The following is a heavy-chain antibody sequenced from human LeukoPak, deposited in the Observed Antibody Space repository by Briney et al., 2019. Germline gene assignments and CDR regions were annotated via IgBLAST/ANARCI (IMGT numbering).Heavy chain of an antibody. CDR3: ARMYSGSYYLFADLNDAFDI. CDR1: GFTFSSHG. D-gene: IGHD1-26*01. V-gene: IGHV3-23*01. J-gene: IGHJ3*02. CDR2: SSSIGGRT. Sequence: GGSLRLSCAASGFTFSSHGMNWVRQAPGKGLEWVSGSSSIGGRTYYADSVKGRFTVTRDNSRDTLHLQMNSLRAEDTAVYYCARMYSGSYYLFADLNDAFDIWGQGTMVTVSS.